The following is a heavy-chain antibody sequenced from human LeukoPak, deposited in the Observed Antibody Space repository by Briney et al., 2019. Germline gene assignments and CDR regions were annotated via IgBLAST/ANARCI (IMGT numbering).Heavy chain of an antibody. D-gene: IGHD4-23*01. V-gene: IGHV3-30*03. CDR2: ISYDGSNK. CDR1: GFTFSSYG. J-gene: IGHJ4*02. Sequence: PGGSLRLSCAASGFTFSSYGMHWVRQAPGKGLEWVAVISYDGSNKYYADSVKGRFTISRDNSKNTLYLHMNSLRAEDTAVYYCARRAGGYSHPYDYWGQGTLVTVSS. CDR3: ARRAGGYSHPYDY.